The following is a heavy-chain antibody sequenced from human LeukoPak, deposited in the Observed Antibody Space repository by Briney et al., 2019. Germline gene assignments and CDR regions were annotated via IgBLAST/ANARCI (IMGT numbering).Heavy chain of an antibody. CDR2: ISNDGSKK. CDR1: GFTFSSYG. CDR3: ARGCLYYYDSSGYCSPFDY. J-gene: IGHJ4*02. D-gene: IGHD3-22*01. V-gene: IGHV3-30*03. Sequence: PGGSLRLSCAASGFTFSSYGMHWVRQAPGKGLDWVAVISNDGSKKYYADSVKGRFTISRDNSKNTLYLQMNSLRAEDTAVYYCARGCLYYYDSSGYCSPFDYWGQGTLVTVSS.